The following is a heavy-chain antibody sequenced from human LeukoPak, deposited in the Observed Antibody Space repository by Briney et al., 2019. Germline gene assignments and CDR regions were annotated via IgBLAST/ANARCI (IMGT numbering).Heavy chain of an antibody. CDR3: AKSLLTTATGTGRAFDI. CDR2: ISSSGSTI. J-gene: IGHJ3*02. Sequence: GGSLRLSCAASGFTFSDYYMSWIRQAPGKRLEWVSYISSSGSTIYYADSVKGRFTISRDNSKNTLYLQMNSLRAEDSAEYYCAKSLLTTATGTGRAFDIWGQGTMVTVSA. D-gene: IGHD1-1*01. V-gene: IGHV3-11*01. CDR1: GFTFSDYY.